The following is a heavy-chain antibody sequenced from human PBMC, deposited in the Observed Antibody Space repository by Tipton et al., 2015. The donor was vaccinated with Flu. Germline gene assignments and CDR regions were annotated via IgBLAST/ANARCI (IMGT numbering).Heavy chain of an antibody. CDR2: IYYSGRT. CDR1: RGSISSSSYN. CDR3: ARLSYYDVDLKNFYFED. D-gene: IGHD3-10*02. Sequence: TLSLTCTDSRGSISSSSYNWGWIRQPPGKGLEWIASIYYSGRTYYNPSLKSRVTISVDTSKNQFSLKLNSVTAADTAVYYCARLSYYDVDLKNFYFEDWGQGTLVTVSS. J-gene: IGHJ4*02. V-gene: IGHV4-39*01.